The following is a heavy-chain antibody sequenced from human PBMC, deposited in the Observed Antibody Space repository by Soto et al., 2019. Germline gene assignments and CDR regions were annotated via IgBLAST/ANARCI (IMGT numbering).Heavy chain of an antibody. V-gene: IGHV4-39*01. Sequence: QLQLQESGPGLVKPSETLSLTCTVSGGSISSSSYYWGWIRQPPGKGLEWIGSIYYSGSTYYNPYLKRRVTITILTFKTHASMKMTSVTPADMVVYYFARHRRDLVVVPAIFMGVWGQVTTVTVTS. J-gene: IGHJ6*02. CDR1: GGSISSSSYY. CDR3: ARHRRDLVVVPAIFMGV. CDR2: IYYSGST. D-gene: IGHD2-2*01.